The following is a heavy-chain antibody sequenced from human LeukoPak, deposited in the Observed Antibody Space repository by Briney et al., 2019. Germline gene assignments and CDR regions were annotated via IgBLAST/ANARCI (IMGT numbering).Heavy chain of an antibody. CDR3: VRHDGRGGATMGAFDS. Sequence: PSETLSLTCTVSAASFISSSHHWGWIRQSPGKGLEWIGTVYYGRTTYYNPSPDGRVTISLDTSANHFSLQLNSVTAADTAVYYCVRHDGRGGATMGAFDSWGQGSLVTVSS. J-gene: IGHJ5*01. D-gene: IGHD5-12*01. V-gene: IGHV4-39*01. CDR2: VYYGRTT. CDR1: AASFISSSHH.